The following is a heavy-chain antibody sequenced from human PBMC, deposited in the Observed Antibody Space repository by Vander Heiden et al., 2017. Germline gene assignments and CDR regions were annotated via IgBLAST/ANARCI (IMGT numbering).Heavy chain of an antibody. Sequence: QVQLVESGGGVVQPGRSLRLSCAASGFTFSSYGMPWVRQAPGKGLEWVAVISYDGSNKYYADSVKGRFTISRDNSKNTLYLQMNSLRAEDTAVYYCAKEDLWFGDINGMDVWGQGTTVTVSS. CDR1: GFTFSSYG. CDR3: AKEDLWFGDINGMDV. V-gene: IGHV3-30*18. J-gene: IGHJ6*02. D-gene: IGHD3-10*01. CDR2: ISYDGSNK.